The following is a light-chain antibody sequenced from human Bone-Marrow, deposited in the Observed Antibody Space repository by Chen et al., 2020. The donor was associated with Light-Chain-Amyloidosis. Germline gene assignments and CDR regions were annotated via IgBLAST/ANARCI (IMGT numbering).Light chain of an antibody. J-gene: IGLJ3*02. Sequence: QSVLTQPPSASGTPGQRVILSCSGSSSDIGSNTVHWYQQLPGMAPKPVMYSNNMRPPGVTDLFAGSKAGTSASLTISGLQSEDDADYYCAAWNGSLHGPVFGGGTKVTVL. CDR3: AAWNGSLHGPV. CDR2: SNN. CDR1: SSDIGSNT. V-gene: IGLV1-44*01.